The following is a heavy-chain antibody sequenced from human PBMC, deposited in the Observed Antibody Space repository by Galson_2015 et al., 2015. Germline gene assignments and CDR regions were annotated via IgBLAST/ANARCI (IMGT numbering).Heavy chain of an antibody. D-gene: IGHD3-3*01. Sequence: SVKVSCKASGYTFTSYAMHWVRQAPGQRLEWMGWINAGNGNTKYSQKFQGRVTITRDTSASTAYMELSSLRSEDTAVYYCARSYYDFWSGYYPLDYWGQGTLVTVSS. CDR2: INAGNGNT. CDR1: GYTFTSYA. CDR3: ARSYYDFWSGYYPLDY. V-gene: IGHV1-3*01. J-gene: IGHJ4*02.